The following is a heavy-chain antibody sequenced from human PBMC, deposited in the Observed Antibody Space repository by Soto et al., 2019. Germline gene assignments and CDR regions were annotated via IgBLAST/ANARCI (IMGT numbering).Heavy chain of an antibody. CDR1: GGSISNYY. Sequence: QVQLQESGPGLVKPSETLSLTCTVSGGSISNYYWSWIRQAPGKRLEWIGYIYYTTHYNPSLKSRVTISADTSKNQISLKLTSVTAADTAVYYCARTSPVAGGFDYWGQGTLVTVSS. V-gene: IGHV4-59*01. CDR3: ARTSPVAGGFDY. J-gene: IGHJ4*02. D-gene: IGHD6-19*01. CDR2: IYYTT.